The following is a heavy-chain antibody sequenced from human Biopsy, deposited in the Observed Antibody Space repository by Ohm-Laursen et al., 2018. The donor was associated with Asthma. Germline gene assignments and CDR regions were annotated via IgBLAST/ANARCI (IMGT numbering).Heavy chain of an antibody. Sequence: ATVKISCKAPRGTFSSYAIHWVRQAPGQRLEWMGWVNTGNGDTKYSQKFQGRVTITRDTSASTAYMELRSLRSEDTATYYCARTYYDFLTGQVKDVFGVWGQGTMVTVSS. CDR2: VNTGNGDT. D-gene: IGHD3-9*01. CDR1: RGTFSSYA. V-gene: IGHV1-3*04. CDR3: ARTYYDFLTGQVKDVFGV. J-gene: IGHJ3*01.